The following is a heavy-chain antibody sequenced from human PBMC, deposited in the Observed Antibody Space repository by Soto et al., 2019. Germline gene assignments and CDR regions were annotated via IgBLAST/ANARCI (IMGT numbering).Heavy chain of an antibody. J-gene: IGHJ3*02. CDR3: ARPSPYYDILTGYSHHDAFDI. D-gene: IGHD3-9*01. CDR1: GGSISSSSYY. CDR2: IYYSGST. Sequence: KTSETLSLTCTVSGGSISSSSYYWGWIRQPPGKGLECIGSIYYSGSTYYNPSLKSRVTISVDTPKNQFSLKLSSVTAADTAVYYCARPSPYYDILTGYSHHDAFDIWGQGTMVTVSS. V-gene: IGHV4-39*01.